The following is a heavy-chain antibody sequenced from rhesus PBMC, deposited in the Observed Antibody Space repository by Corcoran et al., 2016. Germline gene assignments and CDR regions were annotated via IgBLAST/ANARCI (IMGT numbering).Heavy chain of an antibody. CDR2: IYGSSGST. Sequence: QVQLQESGPGVVKPSETLSLTCAVSGGSLSGGYDWSWIRQPPGKGLEWIGYIYGSSGSTNYTPSLKHPVTISKFASKSDFSLKLSSVTAADTAVYYCARDQSGTLEVDGYDFDYWCQGVLVTVSS. V-gene: IGHV4-76*01. CDR3: ARDQSGTLEVDGYDFDY. CDR1: GGSLSGGYD. J-gene: IGHJ4*01. D-gene: IGHD3-9*01.